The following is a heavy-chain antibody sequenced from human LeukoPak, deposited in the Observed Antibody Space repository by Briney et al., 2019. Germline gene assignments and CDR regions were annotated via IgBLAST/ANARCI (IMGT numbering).Heavy chain of an antibody. Sequence: ASVKVSCKASGYTFTSYDINWVRQATGQGLEWMGWMNPNSGNTGYAQKFQGRVTMTRNTSISTAYMELSSLRSEDTAVYYCARCADRPNYGDYVAPIDYWGQGTLVTVSS. D-gene: IGHD4-17*01. CDR3: ARCADRPNYGDYVAPIDY. J-gene: IGHJ4*02. CDR2: MNPNSGNT. V-gene: IGHV1-8*01. CDR1: GYTFTSYD.